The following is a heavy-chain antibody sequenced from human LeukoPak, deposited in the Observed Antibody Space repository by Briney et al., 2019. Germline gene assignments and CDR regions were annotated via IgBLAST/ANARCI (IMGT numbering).Heavy chain of an antibody. Sequence: ASVKVSCKASRGTFSSYAISWVRQAPGQGLEWMGRIIPIFGIANYAQKFQGRVTITADKSTSTAYMELSSLRSEDTAVYYCATTGSGYEDFDYWGQGTLVTVSS. D-gene: IGHD5-12*01. CDR1: RGTFSSYA. CDR3: ATTGSGYEDFDY. J-gene: IGHJ4*02. V-gene: IGHV1-69*04. CDR2: IIPIFGIA.